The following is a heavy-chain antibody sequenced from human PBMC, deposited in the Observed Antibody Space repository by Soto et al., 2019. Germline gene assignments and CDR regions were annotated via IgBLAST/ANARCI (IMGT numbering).Heavy chain of an antibody. J-gene: IGHJ1*01. CDR2: IGGRDGST. D-gene: IGHD6-19*01. V-gene: IGHV3-23*01. Sequence: VQLLESGGGLVHPGGSLRLSCAASGFAYSNYAMSWVRQAPGMGLEWVSTIGGRDGSTDYAEAVKGRFTISRDNAKNTLHLQMTGLRAEDTAVYYCAREDSGWYGEFFQHWGQGTLVAVSS. CDR1: GFAYSNYA. CDR3: AREDSGWYGEFFQH.